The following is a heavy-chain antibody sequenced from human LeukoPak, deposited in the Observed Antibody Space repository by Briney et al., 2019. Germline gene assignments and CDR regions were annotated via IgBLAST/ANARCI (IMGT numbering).Heavy chain of an antibody. D-gene: IGHD6-19*01. CDR3: AKALSDSSGWNWFDP. CDR2: ISGSGGNT. V-gene: IGHV3-23*01. Sequence: GSLRLSCAASGFTFSSYAMSWVRQTPGKGLEWVSAISGSGGNTYYADSAKGRFTISRDNSKNTLYLQMNSLRAEDTAVYYCAKALSDSSGWNWFDPWGQGTLVTVSS. CDR1: GFTFSSYA. J-gene: IGHJ5*02.